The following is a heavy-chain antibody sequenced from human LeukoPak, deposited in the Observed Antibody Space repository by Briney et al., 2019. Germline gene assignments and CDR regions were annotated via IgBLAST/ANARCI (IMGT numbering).Heavy chain of an antibody. D-gene: IGHD3-9*01. J-gene: IGHJ5*02. CDR2: IYHSGST. V-gene: IGHV4-39*07. CDR3: ARSILILTGYSWWFDP. CDR1: GGSISSSSYY. Sequence: PSETLSLTCTVSGGSISSSSYYWGWIRQPPGKGLEWIGSIYHSGSTYYNPSLKSRVTISVDTSKNQFSLKLSSVTAADTAVYYCARSILILTGYSWWFDPWGQGTLVTVSS.